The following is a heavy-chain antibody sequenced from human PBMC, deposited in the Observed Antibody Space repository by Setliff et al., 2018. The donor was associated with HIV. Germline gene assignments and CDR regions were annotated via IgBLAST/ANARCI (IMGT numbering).Heavy chain of an antibody. CDR3: ARLVRWEPRSFYYYYIDV. V-gene: IGHV4-34*01. D-gene: IGHD1-26*01. J-gene: IGHJ6*03. Sequence: SETLSLTCAVYGGSFSGYYWAWIRQPPGKGLEWIGEINHSGSTDYNPSLKSRVTMSVDTSKNQFSLKLRSVTAADTAVYYCARLVRWEPRSFYYYYIDVWGKGTTVTVSS. CDR1: GGSFSGYY. CDR2: INHSGST.